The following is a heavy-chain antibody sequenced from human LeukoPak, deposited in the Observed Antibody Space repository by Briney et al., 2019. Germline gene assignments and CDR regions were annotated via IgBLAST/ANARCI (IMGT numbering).Heavy chain of an antibody. Sequence: GGSLRLSCAASGFTVSSNYMSWVRQAPGKGLEWVSVIYSGGSTYYADSVKGRFTISRDNSKNTLYLQMNSLRAEDTAVYYCAREGLGGNDFGHGFDIWGQGTMVTVSS. CDR1: GFTVSSNY. CDR3: AREGLGGNDFGHGFDI. J-gene: IGHJ3*02. D-gene: IGHD3-3*01. V-gene: IGHV3-53*01. CDR2: IYSGGST.